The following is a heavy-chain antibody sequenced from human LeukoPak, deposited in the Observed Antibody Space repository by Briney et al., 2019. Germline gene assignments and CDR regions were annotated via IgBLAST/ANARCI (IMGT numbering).Heavy chain of an antibody. CDR1: GDSVSSNSVT. J-gene: IGHJ5*02. D-gene: IGHD2-2*01. CDR2: TYYRSTWYN. V-gene: IGHV6-1*01. Sequence: SQTLLLTCAISGDSVSSNSVTWNWIRQSPSRGLEWLGRTYYRSTWYNDYAVSVRGRITVNPDTSKNQFSLHLNSVTPADTAVYYCARRLTQYDCFDPWGQGILVTVSS. CDR3: ARRLTQYDCFDP.